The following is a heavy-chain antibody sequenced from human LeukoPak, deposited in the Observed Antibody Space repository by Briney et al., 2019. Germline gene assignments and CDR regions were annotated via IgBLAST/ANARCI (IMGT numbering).Heavy chain of an antibody. CDR1: GYTFTGYY. D-gene: IGHD6-6*01. Sequence: GASVKVSCKASGYTFTGYYMHWVRQAPGQGLEWMGWISAFNGNTHHAQNLQGRVTMTIDTPTSTAYMELRSLRSDDTAVYYCALFYSSSHPFDFWGQGTLVTVSS. CDR3: ALFYSSSHPFDF. CDR2: ISAFNGNT. J-gene: IGHJ4*02. V-gene: IGHV1-18*04.